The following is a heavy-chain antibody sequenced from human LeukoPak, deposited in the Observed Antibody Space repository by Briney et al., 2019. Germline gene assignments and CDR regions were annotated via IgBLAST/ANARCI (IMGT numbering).Heavy chain of an antibody. CDR2: IIPILGIA. CDR1: GGTFSSYA. CDR3: ARPSGSYYSDAFDI. Sequence: PGASVSVSCKASGGTFSSYAISWVRQAPGQGLEWMGRIIPILGIANYAQKFQGRVTITADKSTSTAYMELSSLRSEDTAVYYCARPSGSYYSDAFDIWGQGTMVTVSS. D-gene: IGHD1-26*01. V-gene: IGHV1-69*04. J-gene: IGHJ3*02.